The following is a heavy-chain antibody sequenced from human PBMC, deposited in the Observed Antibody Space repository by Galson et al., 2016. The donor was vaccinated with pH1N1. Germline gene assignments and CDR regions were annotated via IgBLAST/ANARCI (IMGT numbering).Heavy chain of an antibody. CDR3: TRDRGRLRDY. CDR1: GYTFTRYY. D-gene: IGHD3-10*01. Sequence: SVKVSCKASGYTFTRYYFHWVRQAPGQGLEWMGVIDPSDGGTTYAQKFQARVTMTSDKSTSKVYVEVYSLKSEDQAVYYCTRDRGRLRDYWGQGTLVTVSS. V-gene: IGHV1-46*03. CDR2: IDPSDGGT. J-gene: IGHJ4*02.